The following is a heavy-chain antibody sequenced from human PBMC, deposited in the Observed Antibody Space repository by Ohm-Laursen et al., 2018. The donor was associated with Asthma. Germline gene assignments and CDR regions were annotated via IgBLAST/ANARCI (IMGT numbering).Heavy chain of an antibody. V-gene: IGHV3-15*01. CDR2: DKSKADRGTT. J-gene: IGHJ6*02. Sequence: GSLRLSCAAFGFPFSLYAMDWVRQAPGKGLEWVGRDKSKADRGTTDYAAPVKGRFTISRDDSKNTLYLEMNSLKTEDAAVYYCTTASTITSYYYYGMDVWGQGTTVTVSS. CDR3: TTASTITSYYYYGMDV. CDR1: GFPFSLYA. D-gene: IGHD4-11*01.